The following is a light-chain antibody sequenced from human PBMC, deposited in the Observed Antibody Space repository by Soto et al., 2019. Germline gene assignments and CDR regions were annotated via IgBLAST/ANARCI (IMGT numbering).Light chain of an antibody. Sequence: IQLTQSPSSLSASVGDRVTITCRASQGLSSYLAWYQQKPGKAPKLLIYAASTLQSGFPSRFSGSGSEPDFTLTISSLQAEDFATYYCQQVNSYPLTFGGGTKVEI. V-gene: IGKV1-9*01. J-gene: IGKJ4*01. CDR2: AAS. CDR1: QGLSSY. CDR3: QQVNSYPLT.